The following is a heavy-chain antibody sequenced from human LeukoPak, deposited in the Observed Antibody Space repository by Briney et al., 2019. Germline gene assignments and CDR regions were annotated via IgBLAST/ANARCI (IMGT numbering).Heavy chain of an antibody. V-gene: IGHV1-69*05. CDR3: ARENYYGSGSYGGNWFDP. CDR1: GGTFSSYA. D-gene: IGHD3-10*01. Sequence: SVKVSCKASGGTFSSYAISWVRQAPGQGLEWMGGIIPIFGTANYAQKFQGRVTITTDESTSTAYMELSSLRSEDTAVYYCARENYYGSGSYGGNWFDPWCQGTLVTVSS. J-gene: IGHJ5*02. CDR2: IIPIFGTA.